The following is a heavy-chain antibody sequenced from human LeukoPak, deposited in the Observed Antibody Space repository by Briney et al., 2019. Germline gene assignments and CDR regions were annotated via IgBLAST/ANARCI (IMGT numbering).Heavy chain of an antibody. D-gene: IGHD2-21*02. CDR2: ISGSGGST. CDR1: GFTFSSYG. Sequence: GGTLRLSCAASGFTFSSYGMSWVRQAPGKGLEWVSAISGSGGSTYYADSVKGRFTVSRDNSKNTLYLQMNSLRAEDTAVYYCAKKMGGDQEALDYWGQGTLVTVSS. CDR3: AKKMGGDQEALDY. V-gene: IGHV3-23*01. J-gene: IGHJ4*02.